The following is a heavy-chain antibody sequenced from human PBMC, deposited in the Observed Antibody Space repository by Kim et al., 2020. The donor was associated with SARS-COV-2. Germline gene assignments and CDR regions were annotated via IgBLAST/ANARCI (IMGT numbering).Heavy chain of an antibody. V-gene: IGHV4-31*03. D-gene: IGHD2-15*01. CDR3: ARGVVVVAATRFDYYGMDV. Sequence: SETLSLTCTVSGGSISSGGYYWSWIRQHPGKGLEWIGYIYYSGSTYYNPSLKSRVTISVDTSKNQFSLKLSSVTAADTAVYYCARGVVVVAATRFDYYGMDVWGQGTTVTVSS. CDR1: GGSISSGGYY. J-gene: IGHJ6*02. CDR2: IYYSGST.